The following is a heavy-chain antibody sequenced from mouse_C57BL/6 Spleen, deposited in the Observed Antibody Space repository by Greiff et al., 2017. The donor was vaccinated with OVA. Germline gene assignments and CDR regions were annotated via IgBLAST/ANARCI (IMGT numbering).Heavy chain of an antibody. CDR1: GYTFTDYY. CDR3: ARRGINGNYDY. D-gene: IGHD2-1*01. J-gene: IGHJ2*01. V-gene: IGHV1-26*01. CDR2: INPNNGGT. Sequence: EVQLQQSGPELVKPGASVKISCKASGYTFTDYYMNWVKQSHGKSLEWIGDINPNNGGTSYNQKFKGKATLTVDKSSSTAYMELRSLTSEDSAVYYCARRGINGNYDYWGQGTTRTVSS.